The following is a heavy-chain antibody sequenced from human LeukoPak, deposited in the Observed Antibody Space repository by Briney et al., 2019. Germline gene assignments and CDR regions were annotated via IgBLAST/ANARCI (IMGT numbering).Heavy chain of an antibody. J-gene: IGHJ3*02. CDR3: ARHGTYCSSTSCYSDAFDI. V-gene: IGHV4-39*01. CDR2: IDYSGST. D-gene: IGHD2-2*01. CDR1: GGSISSSSYY. Sequence: PSETLSLTCTVSGGSISSSSYYWGWIRQPPGKGLEGIGNIDYSGSTYYNPSLKSRFTISVDTTKNQFSLKLSSVTAADTAVYYCARHGTYCSSTSCYSDAFDIWGQGTMVTVSS.